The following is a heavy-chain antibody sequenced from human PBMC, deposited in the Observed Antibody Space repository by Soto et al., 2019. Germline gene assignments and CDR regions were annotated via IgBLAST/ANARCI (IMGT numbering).Heavy chain of an antibody. V-gene: IGHV4-30-4*01. D-gene: IGHD3-22*01. J-gene: IGHJ4*02. Sequence: SSETLSLTCTVSGGSISSGDYYWSWIRQPPGKGLEWIGYIYYSGSTYYNPSLKSRVTISVDTSKNQFSLKLSSVTAADTAVYYCARVGTYYYDSSGYYSPGLFDYWGQGTLVTVSS. CDR1: GGSISSGDYY. CDR3: ARVGTYYYDSSGYYSPGLFDY. CDR2: IYYSGST.